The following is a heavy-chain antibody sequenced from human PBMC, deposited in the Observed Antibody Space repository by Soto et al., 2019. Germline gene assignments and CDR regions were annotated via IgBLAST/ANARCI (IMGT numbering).Heavy chain of an antibody. CDR3: ARDHDSSGWYYYYYGMDV. D-gene: IGHD6-19*01. Sequence: GGSLRLSCGASGFTFSSYSRNWVRQAPGKGLEWVSYISSSSSTIYYADSVKGRFTISRDNAKNSLYLQMNSLRDEDTAVYYCARDHDSSGWYYYYYGMDVWGQGTTVTVSS. CDR2: ISSSSSTI. V-gene: IGHV3-48*02. CDR1: GFTFSSYS. J-gene: IGHJ6*02.